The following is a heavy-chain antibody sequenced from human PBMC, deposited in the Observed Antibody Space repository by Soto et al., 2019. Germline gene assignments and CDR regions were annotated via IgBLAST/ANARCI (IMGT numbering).Heavy chain of an antibody. CDR2: ISGRDSST. CDR3: AKYWSLYYAMDV. V-gene: IGHV3-23*01. Sequence: PGGSLRLSCVASEFSFSNLWMTWVRQASGKGLEWVSTISGRDSSTYYADSVKGRFIISRDNSKSTLYLQMNSLGADDTAVYFCAKYWSLYYAMDVWGQGTTVTVSS. CDR1: EFSFSNLW. J-gene: IGHJ6*02. D-gene: IGHD2-8*02.